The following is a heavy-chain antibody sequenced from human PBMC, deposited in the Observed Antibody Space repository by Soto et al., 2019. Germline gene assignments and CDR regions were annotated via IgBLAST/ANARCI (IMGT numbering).Heavy chain of an antibody. CDR3: ARLRDDYVWGSYRAYYFDY. J-gene: IGHJ4*02. CDR1: GDSISSYY. D-gene: IGHD3-16*02. CDR2: IYYSGST. V-gene: IGHV4-59*12. Sequence: SETLSLTCTVSGDSISSYYWSWIRQPPGKGLEWIGYIYYSGSTNYNPSLKSRVTISVDKSKNQFSLKLSSVTAADTAVYYCARLRDDYVWGSYRAYYFDYWGQGTLVTVSS.